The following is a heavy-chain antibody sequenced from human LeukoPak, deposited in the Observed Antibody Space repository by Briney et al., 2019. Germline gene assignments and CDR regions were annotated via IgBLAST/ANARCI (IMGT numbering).Heavy chain of an antibody. Sequence: SQTLSLTCTVSGGSISSGGYYWGWIRQPPGKGLEWIGSIYYSGSTYYNPSLKSRVTISVDTSKNQFSLKLSSVTAADTAVYYCAIQDSSSWYTLFDYWGQGTLVTVSS. V-gene: IGHV4-39*01. CDR2: IYYSGST. CDR3: AIQDSSSWYTLFDY. D-gene: IGHD6-13*01. CDR1: GGSISSGGYY. J-gene: IGHJ4*02.